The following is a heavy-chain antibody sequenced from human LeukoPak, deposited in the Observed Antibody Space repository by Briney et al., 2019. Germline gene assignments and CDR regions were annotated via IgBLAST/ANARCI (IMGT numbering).Heavy chain of an antibody. CDR3: ARHLVTVTIDY. J-gene: IGHJ4*02. V-gene: IGHV4-34*01. CDR1: GGSFSGYY. D-gene: IGHD4-11*01. CDR2: IYYSGST. Sequence: SETLSLTCAVYGGSFSGYYWSWIRQPPGKGLQWIGSIYYSGSTYYHPSLKSRVTISVDTSKNQFSLKVSSVTAADTAVYYCARHLVTVTIDYWGQGTLVTVSS.